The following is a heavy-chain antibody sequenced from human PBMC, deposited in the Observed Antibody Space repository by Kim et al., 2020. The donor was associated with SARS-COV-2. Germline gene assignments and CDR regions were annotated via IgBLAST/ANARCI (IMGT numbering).Heavy chain of an antibody. J-gene: IGHJ6*02. CDR1: GDSVSSNSAA. V-gene: IGHV6-1*01. Sequence: SQTLSLTCAISGDSVSSNSAAWNWIRQSPSRGLEWLGRTYYRSKWYNDYAVSVKSRITINPDTSKNQFSLQLNSVTPEDTAVYYCARDRIAAAGSFYYYYYGVDVWGQGTTVTVSS. D-gene: IGHD6-13*01. CDR3: ARDRIAAAGSFYYYYYGVDV. CDR2: TYYRSKWYN.